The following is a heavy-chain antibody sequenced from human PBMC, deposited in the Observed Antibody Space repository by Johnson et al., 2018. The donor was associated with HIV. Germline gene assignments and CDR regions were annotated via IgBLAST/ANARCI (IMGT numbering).Heavy chain of an antibody. CDR1: GFTFSSYA. D-gene: IGHD1-26*01. Sequence: QVQLVESGGGVVQPGRSLRLSCAASGFTFSSYAMHWVRQAPATGLEWVAVISYDGSDKYYADSVKGRFTISRDSSKNTLYLQMNSLRAEDTAVFYCARTSEWATYQDAFDIWGQGTMVSVSS. CDR3: ARTSEWATYQDAFDI. CDR2: ISYDGSDK. V-gene: IGHV3-30*04. J-gene: IGHJ3*02.